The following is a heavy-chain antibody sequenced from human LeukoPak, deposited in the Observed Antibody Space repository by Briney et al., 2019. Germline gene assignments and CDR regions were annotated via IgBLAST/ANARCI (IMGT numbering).Heavy chain of an antibody. J-gene: IGHJ4*02. V-gene: IGHV4-59*01. Sequence: SETLSLTCTVSGGSISSYYWSWIRQPPGKGLEWIGYIYYSGSTNYNPSLKSRVTISVDTSKNQFSLKLSSVTAADTAVYYCARDVKYCSGGSCYSDFDYWGQGTLVTVSS. CDR1: GGSISSYY. D-gene: IGHD2-15*01. CDR3: ARDVKYCSGGSCYSDFDY. CDR2: IYYSGST.